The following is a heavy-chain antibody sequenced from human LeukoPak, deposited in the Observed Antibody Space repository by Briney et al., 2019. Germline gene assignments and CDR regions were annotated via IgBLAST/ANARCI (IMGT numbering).Heavy chain of an antibody. Sequence: GGSLRLSCAASGFTFSDYILDWVRQAPGKGLEWVAGISDSGGSTKYADSVKGRFTISRDRSKNTIFLQMNSLRAEDMAVYYCARGGDPVYFDDWAREPWSPSP. D-gene: IGHD3-10*01. CDR3: ARGGDPVYFDD. V-gene: IGHV3-66*01. CDR2: ISDSGGST. CDR1: GFTFSDYI. J-gene: IGHJ4*02.